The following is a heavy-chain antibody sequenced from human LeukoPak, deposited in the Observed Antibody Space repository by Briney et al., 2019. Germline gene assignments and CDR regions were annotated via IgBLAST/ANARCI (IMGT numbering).Heavy chain of an antibody. J-gene: IGHJ5*02. CDR1: GDTFSSNTTS. Sequence: PSETLSLTCAISGDTFSSNTTSWTWLRQSPSRALEWLGRTYYRSKWYNDYATSVKSRIRINPDTSKNQFSLQLNSVTPEDTAVYYCARGGWFDPWGQGSLVTVSS. CDR3: ARGGWFDP. CDR2: TYYRSKWYN. V-gene: IGHV6-1*01.